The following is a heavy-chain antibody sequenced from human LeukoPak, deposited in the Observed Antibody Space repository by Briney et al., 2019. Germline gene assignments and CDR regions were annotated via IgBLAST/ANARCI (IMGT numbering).Heavy chain of an antibody. J-gene: IGHJ4*02. CDR2: ISYDGSNK. CDR1: GFTFSSYA. Sequence: GGSLRLSCAASGFTFSSYAMTWVRQAPGKGLEWVAVISYDGSNKYYADSVKGRFTISRDNSKNTLYLQMNSLRAEDTAVYYCARGDHGDFGSYFDYWGQGTLVTVSS. D-gene: IGHD3-10*01. V-gene: IGHV3-30-3*01. CDR3: ARGDHGDFGSYFDY.